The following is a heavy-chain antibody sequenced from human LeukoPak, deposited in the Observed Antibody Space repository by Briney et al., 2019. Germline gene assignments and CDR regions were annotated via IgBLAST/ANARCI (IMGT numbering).Heavy chain of an antibody. V-gene: IGHV3-48*01. Sequence: PGGSLRLSCAASGFTVSSNYMSWVRQAPGKGLEWVSYISSSSSTIYYAYSVKGRFTISRDNAKNSLYLQMNSLRAEDTAVYYCAREPRDGYDPYYFDYWGQGTLVTVSS. D-gene: IGHD5-24*01. CDR1: GFTVSSNY. J-gene: IGHJ4*02. CDR3: AREPRDGYDPYYFDY. CDR2: ISSSSSTI.